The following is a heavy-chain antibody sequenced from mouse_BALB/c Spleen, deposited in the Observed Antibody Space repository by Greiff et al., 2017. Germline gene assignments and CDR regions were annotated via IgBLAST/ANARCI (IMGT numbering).Heavy chain of an antibody. CDR3: AREPLRLRAMDY. Sequence: VQGVESGPGLVAPSQSLSITCTVSGFSLTSYGVHWVRQPPGKGLEWLGVIWAGGSTNYNSALMSRLSISKDNSKSQVFLKMNSLQTDDTAMYYCAREPLRLRAMDYWGQGTSVTVSS. D-gene: IGHD1-2*01. J-gene: IGHJ4*01. CDR2: IWAGGST. CDR1: GFSLTSYG. V-gene: IGHV2-9*02.